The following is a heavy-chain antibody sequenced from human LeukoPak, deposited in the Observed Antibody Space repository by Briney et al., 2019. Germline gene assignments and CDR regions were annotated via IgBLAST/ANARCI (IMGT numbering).Heavy chain of an antibody. Sequence: GSLRLSCAASGFTFDDYAMHWVRQAPGKGLEWVSLISGDGGSTYYADSVKGRFTISRDNSKNSLYLQMNSLRTEDTAFYYCAKDQVGALDFDYWGQGTLVTVSS. CDR1: GFTFDDYA. CDR3: AKDQVGALDFDY. J-gene: IGHJ4*02. D-gene: IGHD1-26*01. V-gene: IGHV3-43*02. CDR2: ISGDGGST.